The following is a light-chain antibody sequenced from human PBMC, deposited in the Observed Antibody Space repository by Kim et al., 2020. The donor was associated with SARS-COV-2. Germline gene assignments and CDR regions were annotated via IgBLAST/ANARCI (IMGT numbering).Light chain of an antibody. J-gene: IGKJ4*01. CDR3: QQYYSYPLT. CDR2: AAS. V-gene: IGKV1-8*01. CDR1: QGISSY. Sequence: ACTGERITITCRASQGISSYLAWYQQKPGKAPKLLIYAASTLQSGVPSRFSGSGSGTDFTLTISCLQSEDFATYYCQQYYSYPLTFGEGTKVDIK.